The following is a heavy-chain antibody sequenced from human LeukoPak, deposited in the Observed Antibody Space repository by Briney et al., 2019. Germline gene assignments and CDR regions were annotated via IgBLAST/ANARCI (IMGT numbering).Heavy chain of an antibody. CDR3: ARPPVEYQLLSATRWFDP. D-gene: IGHD2-2*01. CDR1: GYTFTSYD. V-gene: IGHV1-8*01. J-gene: IGHJ5*02. CDR2: MNPNSGNT. Sequence: ASVKVSCKASGYTFTSYDINWVRQATGQGLEWMGWMNPNSGNTGYAQKFQGRVTMTRNTSISTAYMELSSLRSEDTAVYYCARPPVEYQLLSATRWFDPWGQGTLVTVSS.